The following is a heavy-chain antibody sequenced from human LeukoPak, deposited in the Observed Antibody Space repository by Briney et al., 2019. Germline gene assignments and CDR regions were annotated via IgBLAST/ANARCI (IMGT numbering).Heavy chain of an antibody. J-gene: IGHJ4*02. D-gene: IGHD3-9*01. CDR3: ARAPCLTGYCSVYFDY. CDR2: FDPEDGET. V-gene: IGHV1-24*01. Sequence: ASVKVSCKVSGYTLTELSMHWVRQAPGKGLEWMGGFDPEDGETIYAQKFQGRVTMTEDTSTDTAYMELSSLRSEDTAVYYCARAPCLTGYCSVYFDYWGQGTLVTVSS. CDR1: GYTLTELS.